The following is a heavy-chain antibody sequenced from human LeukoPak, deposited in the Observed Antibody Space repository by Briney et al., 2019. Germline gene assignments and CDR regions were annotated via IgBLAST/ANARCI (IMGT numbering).Heavy chain of an antibody. J-gene: IGHJ4*02. D-gene: IGHD3-16*02. CDR2: ITSTSSTT. CDR1: GGSISSSS. Sequence: ETLSLTCTVSGGSISSSSYYWGWIRQAPGKGLEWVSYITSTSSTTYYVDSVKGRFTMSRDNAKNSLYLQMNSLRDDDTAVYFCARGISFGGVIVDYWGQGTRVTVSS. V-gene: IGHV3-48*02. CDR3: ARGISFGGVIVDY.